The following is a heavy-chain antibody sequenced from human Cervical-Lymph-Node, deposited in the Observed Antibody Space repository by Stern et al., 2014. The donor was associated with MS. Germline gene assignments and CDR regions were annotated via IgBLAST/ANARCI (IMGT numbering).Heavy chain of an antibody. D-gene: IGHD5-12*01. V-gene: IGHV4-31*03. CDR1: GGSISRGGYY. Sequence: QVQLVQSGPGLVKPSQTLSLTCTVAGGSISRGGYYWNWIRQHPGKGLEWIGNIYYSGNTYYNPSLKSRAIISVDTSKNQFSLKLTSVTAADTAVYFCARDGGFSGYDVYFFDSWGQGTLVTVSS. CDR3: ARDGGFSGYDVYFFDS. J-gene: IGHJ4*02. CDR2: IYYSGNT.